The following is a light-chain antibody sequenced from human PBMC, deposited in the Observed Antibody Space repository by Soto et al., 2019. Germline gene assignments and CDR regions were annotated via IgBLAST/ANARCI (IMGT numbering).Light chain of an antibody. J-gene: IGKJ4*01. CDR2: GAS. CDR3: QQYGSSPT. Sequence: EIVLTQSPGTLSLSPGERATLSCRASQRVTSSYLAWYQQKPGQAPRLLIYGASSRATGIPDRISGSGSGTDFTLTISRLDPEDFAVYYCQQYGSSPTFGGGTKVDIK. CDR1: QRVTSSY. V-gene: IGKV3-20*01.